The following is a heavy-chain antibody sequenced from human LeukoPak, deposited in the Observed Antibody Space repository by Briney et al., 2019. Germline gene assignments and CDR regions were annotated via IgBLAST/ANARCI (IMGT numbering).Heavy chain of an antibody. CDR3: ARGGLYHYSGTSGDY. CDR2: INQGGSET. CDR1: GFTVSSNY. D-gene: IGHD1-26*01. Sequence: GGSLRLSCAASGFTVSSNYMTWVRQAPGKGLEWVANINQGGSETYYVDSVKGRFTISRDNAKNSLYLQMNSLRAEDTAVYYCARGGLYHYSGTSGDYWGQGTLVTVSS. J-gene: IGHJ4*02. V-gene: IGHV3-7*01.